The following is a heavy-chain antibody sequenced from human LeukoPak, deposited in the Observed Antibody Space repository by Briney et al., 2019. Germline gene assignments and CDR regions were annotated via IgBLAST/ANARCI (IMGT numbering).Heavy chain of an antibody. V-gene: IGHV1-24*01. CDR1: GDTLSELS. CDR2: FDPEDGEI. CDR3: ARVPTVHYYYYYMDV. Sequence: ASVKVSCTVSGDTLSELSMHWVRQAPGKGLEWMGGFDPEDGEIIYARNFQDRVTMTEDTSTDTAYMEVHGLRSEDTAVYYCARVPTVHYYYYYMDVWGKGTTVTVSS. J-gene: IGHJ6*03.